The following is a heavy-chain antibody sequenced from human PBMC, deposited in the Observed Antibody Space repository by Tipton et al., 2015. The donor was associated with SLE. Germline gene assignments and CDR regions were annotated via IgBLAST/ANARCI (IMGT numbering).Heavy chain of an antibody. J-gene: IGHJ5*02. V-gene: IGHV1-18*01. CDR2: ISAYNGNT. CDR1: GYTFTSYG. Sequence: QLVQSGAEVKKPGESLKISCKGSGYTFTSYGISWVRQAPGQGLEWMGWISAYNGNTNYAQKLQGRVTMTTDTSTSTAYMELRSLRSDDTAVYYCARAPVVVPAAIDWFDPWGQGTLVTVSS. D-gene: IGHD2-2*01. CDR3: ARAPVVVPAAIDWFDP.